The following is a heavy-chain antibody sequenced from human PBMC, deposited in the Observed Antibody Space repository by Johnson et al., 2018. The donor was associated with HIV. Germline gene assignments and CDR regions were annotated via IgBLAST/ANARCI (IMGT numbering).Heavy chain of an antibody. V-gene: IGHV3-30*02. CDR2: IRYDGNSK. J-gene: IGHJ3*02. D-gene: IGHD1-26*01. CDR1: GFTFNTYG. CDR3: AKEVGNFWPDAFDI. Sequence: QVQLVESGGGVVQPGASLRLSCAASGFTFNTYGMDWVRQAPGKGLEWVAFIRYDGNSKYYIDSVKGRFTVSSDNSKNTLFLQMSSLRAEATAGYYCAKEVGNFWPDAFDIWGQGTMVTVSS.